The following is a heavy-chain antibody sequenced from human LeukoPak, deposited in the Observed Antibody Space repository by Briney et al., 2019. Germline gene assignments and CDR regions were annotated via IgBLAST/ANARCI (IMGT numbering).Heavy chain of an antibody. CDR3: ARHISPRIAAAVGGFDY. J-gene: IGHJ4*02. D-gene: IGHD6-13*01. CDR2: INHSGST. Sequence: ASETLSLTCAVYGGSFSGYYWSWIRQPPGKGLEWIGEINHSGSTNYNPSLKSRVTISVDTSKNQFSLKLSSVTAADTAVYYCARHISPRIAAAVGGFDYWGQGTLVTVSS. CDR1: GGSFSGYY. V-gene: IGHV4-34*01.